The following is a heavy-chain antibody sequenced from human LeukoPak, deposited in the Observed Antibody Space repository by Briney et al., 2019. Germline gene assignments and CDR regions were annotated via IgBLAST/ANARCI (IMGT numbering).Heavy chain of an antibody. CDR2: INPRDGET. V-gene: IGHV1-2*06. J-gene: IGHJ4*02. CDR1: GYNVVGYY. D-gene: IGHD3-3*01. CDR3: GRDWELRFHQGGLDY. Sequence: GASVKVSCKASGYNVVGYYIHWVRQAPGQGREWMGRINPRDGETSFAQKFQGRVTMTSDMSISTAYMELSGLRYDDTAVYYCGRDWELRFHQGGLDYWGQGALVTVSS.